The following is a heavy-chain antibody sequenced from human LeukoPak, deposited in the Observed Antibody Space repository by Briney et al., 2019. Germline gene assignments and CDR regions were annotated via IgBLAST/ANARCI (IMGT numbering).Heavy chain of an antibody. V-gene: IGHV4-59*08. J-gene: IGHJ4*02. CDR3: ARQGYSYGLPIDY. CDR2: IYYSGST. CDR1: GGSISSYY. D-gene: IGHD5-18*01. Sequence: SETLSLTCTVSGGSISSYYWSWIGQPPGKGLEWIGYIYYSGSTNYNPSLKSRVTISVDTSKNQFSLKLSSVTAADTAVYYCARQGYSYGLPIDYWGQGTLVTVSS.